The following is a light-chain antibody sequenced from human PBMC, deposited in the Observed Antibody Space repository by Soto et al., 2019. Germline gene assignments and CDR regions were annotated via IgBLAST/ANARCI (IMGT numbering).Light chain of an antibody. Sequence: EILFTQSPATLSLSPGERATLSCRASQSVSSYLAWYQQKHGQAPRILIYDASNMDTGIPARFSGSGSGTDFTLTISRLQPDDFASYYCQQYNSYSITFGQGTRLEIK. CDR1: QSVSSY. CDR3: QQYNSYSIT. CDR2: DAS. J-gene: IGKJ5*01. V-gene: IGKV3-11*01.